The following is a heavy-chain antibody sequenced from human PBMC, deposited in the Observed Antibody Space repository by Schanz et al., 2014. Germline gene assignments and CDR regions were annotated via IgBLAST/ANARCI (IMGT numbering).Heavy chain of an antibody. CDR3: ARGLVRYFAY. D-gene: IGHD2-8*02. J-gene: IGHJ4*02. CDR1: GYTFTDYH. V-gene: IGHV1-2*06. CDR2: INPNSGGT. Sequence: QVQLVQSGSELKKPGASVKVSCKSSGYTFTDYHIHWVRQAPGQGLEYMGRINPNSGGTNFAQKFQGRVTMTRDTSISTAYMELSRLRSDDTAVYYCARGLVRYFAYWGQGTLVTVSS.